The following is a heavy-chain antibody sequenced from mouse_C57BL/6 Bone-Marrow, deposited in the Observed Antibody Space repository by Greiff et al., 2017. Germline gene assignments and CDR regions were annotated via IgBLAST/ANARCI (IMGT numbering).Heavy chain of an antibody. J-gene: IGHJ3*01. V-gene: IGHV5-6*01. CDR1: GFTFSSYG. Sequence: EVLLVESGGDLVKPGGSLKLSCAASGFTFSSYGMSWVRQTPDKRLEWVATISSGGSCTYYPDSVKGRFTITRDNAKNTLYLQLISLKSEDTAMYYCARRSFSWFSYWGQGTLVTVSA. CDR3: ARRSFSWFSY. CDR2: ISSGGSCT.